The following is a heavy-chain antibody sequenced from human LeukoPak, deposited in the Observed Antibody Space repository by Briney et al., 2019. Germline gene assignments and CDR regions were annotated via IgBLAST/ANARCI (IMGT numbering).Heavy chain of an antibody. CDR3: VRSAFHAGSGNYYDY. J-gene: IGHJ4*02. Sequence: GGSLRLSCAASGFTFSNYWIHWVRQAPGKGLVWVSRIDNAGSITTYVDSVKGRFTISRDNAENTLYLQMNSLRVEDTAVYYCVRSAFHAGSGNYYDYWGQGTLVTVSS. V-gene: IGHV3-74*03. D-gene: IGHD3-22*01. CDR2: IDNAGSIT. CDR1: GFTFSNYW.